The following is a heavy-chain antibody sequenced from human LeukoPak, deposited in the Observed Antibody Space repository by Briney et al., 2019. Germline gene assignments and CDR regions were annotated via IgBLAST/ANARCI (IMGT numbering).Heavy chain of an antibody. Sequence: GGSLRLSCAASGFTVSSNYMNWVRQAPEKGLEWVSVIYSSGTTYYADSVKGRFTISRDNAKNSLYLQMNSLRVEDTAVYYCAKEGRSLQTYWGQGTLVTVSS. D-gene: IGHD5-24*01. CDR1: GFTVSSNY. J-gene: IGHJ4*02. CDR2: IYSSGTT. V-gene: IGHV3-53*01. CDR3: AKEGRSLQTY.